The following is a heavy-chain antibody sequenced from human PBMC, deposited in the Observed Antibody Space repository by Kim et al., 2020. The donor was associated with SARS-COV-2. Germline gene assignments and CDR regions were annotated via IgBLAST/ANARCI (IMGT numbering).Heavy chain of an antibody. CDR2: IWYDGSNK. D-gene: IGHD3-10*01. V-gene: IGHV3-33*06. CDR1: GFTFSSYG. CDR3: AKDDEVYYGSGSYDAFDI. Sequence: GGSLRLSCAASGFTFSSYGMHWVRQAPGKGLEWVAVIWYDGSNKYYADSVKGRFTISRDNSKNTLYLQMNSLRAEDTAVYYCAKDDEVYYGSGSYDAFDIWGQGTMVTVSS. J-gene: IGHJ3*02.